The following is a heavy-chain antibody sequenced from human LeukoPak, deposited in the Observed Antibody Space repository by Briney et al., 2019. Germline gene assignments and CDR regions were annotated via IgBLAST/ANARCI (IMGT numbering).Heavy chain of an antibody. CDR2: MNPNSGNT. CDR3: VRENMYYYYMDV. Sequence: ASVKVSCKASGYTFTSYDINWVRQATGQGLEWMGWMNPNSGNTGYAQKFQGRVTITRNTSISTAYMELSSLRSEDTAVYYCVRENMYYYYMDVWGKGTTVTVSS. V-gene: IGHV1-8*03. CDR1: GYTFTSYD. J-gene: IGHJ6*03.